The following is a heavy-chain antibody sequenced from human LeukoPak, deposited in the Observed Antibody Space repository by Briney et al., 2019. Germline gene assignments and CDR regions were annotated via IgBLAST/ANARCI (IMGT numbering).Heavy chain of an antibody. D-gene: IGHD5-12*01. CDR2: ISSSGSTI. V-gene: IGHV3-48*03. CDR3: ARVGTVSGYGFDY. J-gene: IGHJ4*02. CDR1: GFTFSSYE. Sequence: KTGGSLRLSCAASGFTFSSYEMNWVRQAPGKGLEWVSYISSSGSTIYYADSVKGRFTISRDNAKNSLYLQMNSLRAEDTAVYYCARVGTVSGYGFDYWGQGTLVTVSS.